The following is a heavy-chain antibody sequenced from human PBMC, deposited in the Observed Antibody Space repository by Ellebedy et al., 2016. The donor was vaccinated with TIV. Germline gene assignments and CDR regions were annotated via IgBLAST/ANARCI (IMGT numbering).Heavy chain of an antibody. CDR2: SSGSGGGT. Sequence: GESLKISCAASGFTVSTYAMSWVRQAPGRRLEWVSTSSGSGGGTYYTDSVKGRFTISSDNSKNTLYLQMNSLTTEDTAVYYCARAVIGKEYFDYWGQGSVVSVSS. J-gene: IGHJ4*02. CDR1: GFTVSTYA. CDR3: ARAVIGKEYFDY. D-gene: IGHD3-10*01. V-gene: IGHV3-23*01.